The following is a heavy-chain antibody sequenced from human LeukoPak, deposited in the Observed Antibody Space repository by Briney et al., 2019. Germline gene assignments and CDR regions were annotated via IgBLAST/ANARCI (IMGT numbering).Heavy chain of an antibody. Sequence: GGSLRLSCAASGFTFSSYTMNWVRQAPGRGLEWVSSISSSSSYIYYADSVKGRFTISRDNAKNSLYLQMNSLRAEDTAVYYCARDRRTMTTCDYWGQGSLVTVSS. J-gene: IGHJ4*02. V-gene: IGHV3-21*01. CDR1: GFTFSSYT. D-gene: IGHD4-17*01. CDR3: ARDRRTMTTCDY. CDR2: ISSSSSYI.